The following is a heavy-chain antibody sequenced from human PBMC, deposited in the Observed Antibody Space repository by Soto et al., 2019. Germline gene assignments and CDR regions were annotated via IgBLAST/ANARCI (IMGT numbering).Heavy chain of an antibody. CDR2: IIPIFGTA. Sequence: QVQLVQSGAEVKKPGSSVKVSCKASGGTFSSYAISWVRQAPGQGLEWMGGIIPIFGTANYAQKFQGRVTITADESTSTAYMELRSLRSEDTAVYYCARSIAAAGPYYYYGMDVWGQGTTVTVSS. J-gene: IGHJ6*02. D-gene: IGHD6-13*01. CDR1: GGTFSSYA. V-gene: IGHV1-69*01. CDR3: ARSIAAAGPYYYYGMDV.